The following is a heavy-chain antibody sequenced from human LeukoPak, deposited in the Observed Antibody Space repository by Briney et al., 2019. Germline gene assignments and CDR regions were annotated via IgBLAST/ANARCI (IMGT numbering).Heavy chain of an antibody. V-gene: IGHV3-23*01. CDR2: ISGTGGST. CDR3: TNGGSCAPLDY. Sequence: GGSLRLSCAGSGFIFSSSAMTWVRQAPGKGLEWVSAISGTGGSTVYADSVKGRLTISRDNSKNTLYLQMSSLRDEDTAIYYCTNGGSCAPLDYWGQGTLVTVSS. D-gene: IGHD2-15*01. J-gene: IGHJ4*02. CDR1: GFIFSSSA.